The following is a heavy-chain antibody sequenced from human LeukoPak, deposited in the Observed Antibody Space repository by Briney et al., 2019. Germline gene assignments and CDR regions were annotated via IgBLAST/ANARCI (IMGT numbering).Heavy chain of an antibody. Sequence: SETLSLTCSVSGDSSIYNYWSWIRQPAGKGLEWIGRIFSDGKINYSPSLESRVTMSVDNAKNQFSLRLSSVTAANTAVYYCAIGPGVFGRIWYMDVWGQGTRVSVSS. J-gene: IGHJ6*01. CDR2: IFSDGKI. CDR1: GDSSIYNY. D-gene: IGHD6-13*01. CDR3: AIGPGVFGRIWYMDV. V-gene: IGHV4-4*07.